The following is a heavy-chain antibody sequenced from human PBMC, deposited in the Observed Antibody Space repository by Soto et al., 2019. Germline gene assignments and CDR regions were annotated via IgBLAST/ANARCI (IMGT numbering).Heavy chain of an antibody. J-gene: IGHJ6*02. Sequence: GGSLRLSCAASGFTFSSYWMSWVRQAPGKGLEWVANIKQDGSGKYYVDSVKGRFTISRDNAKNSLYLQMNSLRAEDTAVYYCARVGGAALFLDYYYYGMDVWGQGTTVTVSS. CDR2: IKQDGSGK. V-gene: IGHV3-7*05. CDR1: GFTFSSYW. D-gene: IGHD3-16*01. CDR3: ARVGGAALFLDYYYYGMDV.